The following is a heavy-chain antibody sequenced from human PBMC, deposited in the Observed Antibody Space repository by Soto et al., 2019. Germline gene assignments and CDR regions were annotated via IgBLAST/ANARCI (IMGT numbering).Heavy chain of an antibody. D-gene: IGHD3-22*01. CDR2: INSDGSST. J-gene: IGHJ4*02. CDR1: GFTFRNHW. Sequence: GSLGLSCAASGFTFRNHWMEWVPPASGKGLVWVSWINSDGSSTSYADSVKGRFTISRDNAKNTLYLQMNSLRAEDTAVYYCARWNYDTTGYYKGALDYWGQGTLVTVSS. CDR3: ARWNYDTTGYYKGALDY. V-gene: IGHV3-74*01.